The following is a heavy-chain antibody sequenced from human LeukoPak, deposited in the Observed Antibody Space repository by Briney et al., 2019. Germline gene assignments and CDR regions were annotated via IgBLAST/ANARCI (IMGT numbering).Heavy chain of an antibody. V-gene: IGHV4-34*01. D-gene: IGHD5-18*01. J-gene: IGHJ4*02. CDR3: ARVSWYSYGRPFDY. CDR1: GGSFSGYY. CDR2: INHSGST. Sequence: SETLPLTCAVYGGSFSGYYWSWIRQPPGKGLEWIGEINHSGSTNYNPSLKSRVTISVDTSKNQFSLKLSSVTAADTAVYYCARVSWYSYGRPFDYWGQGTLVTVSS.